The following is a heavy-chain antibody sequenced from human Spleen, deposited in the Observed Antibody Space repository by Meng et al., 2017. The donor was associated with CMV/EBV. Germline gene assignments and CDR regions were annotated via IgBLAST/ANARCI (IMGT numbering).Heavy chain of an antibody. J-gene: IGHJ4*02. D-gene: IGHD6-19*01. Sequence: GESLKISCAASGFTFSSYGMHWVRQAPGKGLEWVAVIWYDGSNKYYADSVKGRFTISRDNSKNTLYLQMNSLRAEDTAVYYCASAQVAVAGTPYFDYWGQGTLVTVSS. CDR3: ASAQVAVAGTPYFDY. CDR1: GFTFSSYG. V-gene: IGHV3-33*01. CDR2: IWYDGSNK.